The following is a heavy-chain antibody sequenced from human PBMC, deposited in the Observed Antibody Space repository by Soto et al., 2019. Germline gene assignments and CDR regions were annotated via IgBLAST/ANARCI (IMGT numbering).Heavy chain of an antibody. V-gene: IGHV4-34*01. J-gene: IGHJ6*01. Sequence: SETLSLTCALYGVSFSDYYWGWIRQPPGKGLECIGEITHSGSTNYNPSLKSRVTLSVDTSKNQFSLNLTSVTAADTAVYYCARGLRASFGVSLSYYYYGMEVWGQGTTVTVSS. CDR3: ARGLRASFGVSLSYYYYGMEV. CDR2: ITHSGST. D-gene: IGHD3-10*01. CDR1: GVSFSDYY.